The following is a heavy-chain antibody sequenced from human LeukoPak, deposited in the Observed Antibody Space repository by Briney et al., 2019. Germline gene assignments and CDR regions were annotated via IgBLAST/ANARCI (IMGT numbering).Heavy chain of an antibody. D-gene: IGHD6-13*01. CDR2: IYSSGNT. CDR3: AKVISSSCGIGGY. CDR1: GFTVSSNY. J-gene: IGHJ4*02. Sequence: GGSLRLSCAASGFTVSSNYMSWVRQAPGKGLEWVSVIYSSGNTYYADSVKGRFTISRDNSKNTLYLQMNSLRAEDTAVYYCAKVISSSCGIGGYWGQGTLVTVSS. V-gene: IGHV3-53*01.